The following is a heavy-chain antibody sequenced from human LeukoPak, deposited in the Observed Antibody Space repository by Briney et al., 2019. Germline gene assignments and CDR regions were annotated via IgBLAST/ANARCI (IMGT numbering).Heavy chain of an antibody. J-gene: IGHJ4*02. D-gene: IGHD7-27*01. CDR1: GGTVRSYY. Sequence: SETLSLTCTVFGGTVRSYYWNWIRQPPGKGLEWIGYIYYSGSTNYNPSLKSRVTISVDTSKNQLSLKLSSVTAADAAVYYCARVLTGKFDYWGQGTLVTVSS. CDR3: ARVLTGKFDY. CDR2: IYYSGST. V-gene: IGHV4-59*02.